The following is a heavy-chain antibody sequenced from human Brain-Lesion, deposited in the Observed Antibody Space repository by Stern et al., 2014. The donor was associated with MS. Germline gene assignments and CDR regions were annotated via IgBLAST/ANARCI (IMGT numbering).Heavy chain of an antibody. J-gene: IGHJ4*02. Sequence: VQLVESGAEVKKPGASVKVSCKVSGYTLTELSMHWVRQAPRKGLEGMGGFGPEDVETIYAQKFQGRVTMTEDTSTDTAYMELSSLRSEDTAVYYCATLSPGAGGNYYRHFDYWGQGTLVTVSS. CDR1: GYTLTELS. D-gene: IGHD1-26*01. CDR2: FGPEDVET. V-gene: IGHV1-24*01. CDR3: ATLSPGAGGNYYRHFDY.